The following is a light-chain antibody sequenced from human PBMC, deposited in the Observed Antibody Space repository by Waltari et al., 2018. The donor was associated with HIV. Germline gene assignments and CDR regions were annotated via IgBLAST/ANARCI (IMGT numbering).Light chain of an antibody. Sequence: QPVLTQLPSMSGTPGQTVTIHCSGSNSTLGRSSMSWYQHLPGTTPRLLIYSNHERPSGVPDRFSGSKSGTSASLTISGLRSEDEADYYCSTWDESQSFQVFGGGTKVTVL. CDR3: STWDESQSFQV. CDR1: NSTLGRSS. J-gene: IGLJ3*02. V-gene: IGLV1-47*01. CDR2: SNH.